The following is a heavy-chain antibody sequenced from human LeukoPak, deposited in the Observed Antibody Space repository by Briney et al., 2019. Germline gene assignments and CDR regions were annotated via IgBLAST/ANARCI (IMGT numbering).Heavy chain of an antibody. CDR3: ARGRRLGIDFDY. D-gene: IGHD7-27*01. J-gene: IGHJ4*02. V-gene: IGHV1-18*01. CDR1: GYTFTSYG. CDR2: ISAYNGNT. Sequence: ASVKVSCKASGYTFTSYGISWVRQAPEQGLEWMGWISAYNGNTNYAQKLQGRVTMTTDTSTSTAYMEPRSLRSDDTAVYYCARGRRLGIDFDYWGQGTLVTVSS.